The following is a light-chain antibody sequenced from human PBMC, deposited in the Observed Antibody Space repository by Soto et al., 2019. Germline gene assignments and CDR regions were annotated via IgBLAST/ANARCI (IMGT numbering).Light chain of an antibody. J-gene: IGKJ4*01. V-gene: IGKV3-15*01. Sequence: ETVVTQSPATLSASPGESATLSCRARQSVNSDLALYQQIPVQAPRLLIYSASTGATGGPARFSGSVFGTEFTLAISSMQYEDFAIYYCQQCNNSTLPFGGGTKV. CDR3: QQCNNSTLP. CDR2: SAS. CDR1: QSVNSD.